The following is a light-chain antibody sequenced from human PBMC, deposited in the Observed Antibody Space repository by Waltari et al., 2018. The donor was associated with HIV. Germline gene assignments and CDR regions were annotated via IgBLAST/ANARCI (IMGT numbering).Light chain of an antibody. J-gene: IGKJ1*01. Sequence: EIVLTQSPATLSLSPGERATLSCRASQSVNNFLAWYQQKPGQAPRLLIYDASNRATGIPARFSGSASGTDFTLTISSLEPEDFAVYYCQQRSSWPPTFGQGTKVEIK. CDR3: QQRSSWPPT. V-gene: IGKV3-11*01. CDR2: DAS. CDR1: QSVNNF.